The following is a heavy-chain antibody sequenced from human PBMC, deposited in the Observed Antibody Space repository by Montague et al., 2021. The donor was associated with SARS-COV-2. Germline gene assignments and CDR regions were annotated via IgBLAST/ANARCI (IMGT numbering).Heavy chain of an antibody. Sequence: SETLSLTCTVSGGSVSSSSYYWGWTRQPPGKGLEWIGSIYYTGSTYYNPSLKSRVTISVDTSKNQFSLKLSSATAADTAVYYCARHITGSGNAFDIWGQGTMVTVSS. D-gene: IGHD3-10*01. CDR3: ARHITGSGNAFDI. CDR1: GGSVSSSSYY. CDR2: IYYTGST. V-gene: IGHV4-39*01. J-gene: IGHJ3*02.